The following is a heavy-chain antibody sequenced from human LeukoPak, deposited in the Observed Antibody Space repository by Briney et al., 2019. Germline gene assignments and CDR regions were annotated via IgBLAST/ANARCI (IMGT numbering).Heavy chain of an antibody. CDR1: GFSFTGYA. Sequence: GGSLRLSCAASGFSFTGYAMSWVRQAPGKGLEWVSGMSGSGDTTYYADSVKGRFTISRDNSKNTLFLQMNSLRAEDTAVYYCAKLAGISGWYVYYFDYWGQGTLVTVS. CDR3: AKLAGISGWYVYYFDY. V-gene: IGHV3-23*01. J-gene: IGHJ4*02. CDR2: MSGSGDTT. D-gene: IGHD6-19*01.